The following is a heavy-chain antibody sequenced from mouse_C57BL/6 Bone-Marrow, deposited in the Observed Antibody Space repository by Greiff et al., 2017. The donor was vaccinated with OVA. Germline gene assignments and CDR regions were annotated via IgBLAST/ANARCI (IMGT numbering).Heavy chain of an antibody. CDR3: TAQGTGDY. CDR1: GYTFTSYG. CDR2: IYPRSGNT. Sequence: QVQLQQSGAELARPGASVKLSCKASGYTFTSYGISWVKQRPGQGLEWIGDIYPRSGNTYYNEKFKGKATLTADKSSSTAYMELRSLTSEYSAVYFYTAQGTGDYWGQGTMLTVSA. J-gene: IGHJ3*01. D-gene: IGHD3-2*02. V-gene: IGHV1-81*01.